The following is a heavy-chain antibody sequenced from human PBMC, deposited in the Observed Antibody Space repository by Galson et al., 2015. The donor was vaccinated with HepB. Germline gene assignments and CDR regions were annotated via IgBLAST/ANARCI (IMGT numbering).Heavy chain of an antibody. Sequence: SLRLSCAASGLTLSLYWMNWVRQAPGKGLEWVANIKEDGSEKYYVDSVKGRFTISRDNAKNSLYLQMNSLRAEDTAVYFCVATPNFYFLDFWGQGILVTVSP. J-gene: IGHJ4*02. V-gene: IGHV3-7*05. CDR2: IKEDGSEK. D-gene: IGHD3-3*01. CDR3: VATPNFYFLDF. CDR1: GLTLSLYW.